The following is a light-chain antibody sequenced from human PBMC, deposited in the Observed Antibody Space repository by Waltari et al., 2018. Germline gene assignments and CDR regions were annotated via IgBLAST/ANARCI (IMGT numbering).Light chain of an antibody. CDR2: DAS. J-gene: IGKJ1*01. CDR3: QKYGTLPAT. Sequence: EIVLTQSPGTLSLSPGERATLSCRASQSVSRTLAWYQQKPGQAPRLLIYDASSRATGIPDRFRGSGSGTDFSLTISRLEPGDFAVYYCQKYGTLPATFGQGTTVEIK. V-gene: IGKV3-20*01. CDR1: QSVSRT.